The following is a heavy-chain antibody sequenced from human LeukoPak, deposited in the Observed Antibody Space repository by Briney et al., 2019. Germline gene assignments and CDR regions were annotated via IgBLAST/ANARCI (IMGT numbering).Heavy chain of an antibody. CDR3: ARHEDRGSYDAFDI. J-gene: IGHJ3*02. V-gene: IGHV5-51*01. CDR2: IYPGDSDT. D-gene: IGHD1-26*01. CDR1: GGTFSSYA. Sequence: KVSCKASGGTFSSYAISWVRQMPGKGLEWMGIIYPGDSDTRYSPSFQGQVTISADKSISTAYLQWSSLKVSDTAMYYCARHEDRGSYDAFDIWGQGTMVTVSS.